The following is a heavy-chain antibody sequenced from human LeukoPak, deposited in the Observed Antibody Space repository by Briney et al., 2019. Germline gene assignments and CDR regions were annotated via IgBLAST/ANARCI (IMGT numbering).Heavy chain of an antibody. CDR3: ARDQDYYDSSGYSLFDY. J-gene: IGHJ4*02. D-gene: IGHD3-22*01. CDR2: ISSSSSYI. CDR1: GFTFSSYS. Sequence: PGGSLRLSCAASGFTFSSYSMNWVRQAPGKGLEWVSSISSSSSYIYYADSVKGRFTISRDNAKSSLYLQMNSLRAEDTAVYYCARDQDYYDSSGYSLFDYWGQGTLVTVSS. V-gene: IGHV3-21*01.